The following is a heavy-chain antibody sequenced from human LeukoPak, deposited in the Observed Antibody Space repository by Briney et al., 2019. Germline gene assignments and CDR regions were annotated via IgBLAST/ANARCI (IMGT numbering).Heavy chain of an antibody. CDR2: ISSSSSYI. J-gene: IGHJ6*02. D-gene: IGHD3-9*01. CDR3: ARGGYFDWLPLDYYYYGMDV. Sequence: PGGSLRLSCAASGFTFSSYSMNWVRQAPGKGLEWVSSISSSSSYIYNADSVKGRFTISRDNAKNSLYLQMNSLRAEDAAVYYCARGGYFDWLPLDYYYYGMDVWGQGTTVTVSS. CDR1: GFTFSSYS. V-gene: IGHV3-21*01.